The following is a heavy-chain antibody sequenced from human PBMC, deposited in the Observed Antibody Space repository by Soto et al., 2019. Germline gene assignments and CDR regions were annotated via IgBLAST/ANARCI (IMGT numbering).Heavy chain of an antibody. CDR3: GRDFDRSGLY. CDR2: INPSGGAT. Sequence: GGSVKDCSKASGYTFRNYYIHWVRQAPGQGLEWMGLINPSGGATSYSQRFQGRVTITKDSSTSTVYMELSSLGSEDTAVYYCGRDFDRSGLYWGQGTLVTVSS. D-gene: IGHD3-22*01. J-gene: IGHJ4*02. CDR1: GYTFRNYY. V-gene: IGHV1-46*01.